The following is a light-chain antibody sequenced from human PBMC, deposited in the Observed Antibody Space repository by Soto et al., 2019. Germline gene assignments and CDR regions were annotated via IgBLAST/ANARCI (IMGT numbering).Light chain of an antibody. J-gene: IGKJ5*01. CDR2: DAS. V-gene: IGKV3-15*01. Sequence: ELVLTQCPATLSLSPRKRANLSCMASQFIDRYLAWYRQIPGQAPRLLIYDASTRATDIPVRFSGSGSGTDFTLTISSLQSEDSAIYYCQQYDNWPPITFGQGTRLEIK. CDR3: QQYDNWPPIT. CDR1: QFIDRY.